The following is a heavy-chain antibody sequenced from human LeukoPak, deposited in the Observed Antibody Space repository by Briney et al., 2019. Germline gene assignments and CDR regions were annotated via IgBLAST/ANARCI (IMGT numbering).Heavy chain of an antibody. CDR3: ARASDSSSGYFDC. CDR2: ISHTGNTI. CDR1: GFTFSDYH. J-gene: IGHJ4*02. V-gene: IGHV3-11*01. Sequence: GGSLRLSCAASGFTFSDYHMSWIRQAPGKGLEWVSYISHTGNTIKYADSVKGRFTISRDNAKNSLSLQMNSLRAEDTALYYCARASDSSSGYFDCWGQGALVTVSS. D-gene: IGHD6-6*01.